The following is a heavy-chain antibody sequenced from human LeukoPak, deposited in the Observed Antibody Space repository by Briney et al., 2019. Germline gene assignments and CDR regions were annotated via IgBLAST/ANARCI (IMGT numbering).Heavy chain of an antibody. Sequence: SETLSLTCTVSGGSISSGGYYWSWIRQPPGKGLEWIGYIYHSGSTYYNPSLKSRVTISVDTSKNQFSLKLSSVTAADTAVYYCARVCTHYDFWSGPYYYYYMDVWGKGTTVTVSS. D-gene: IGHD3-3*01. V-gene: IGHV4-30-2*01. J-gene: IGHJ6*03. CDR2: IYHSGST. CDR3: ARVCTHYDFWSGPYYYYYMDV. CDR1: GGSISSGGYY.